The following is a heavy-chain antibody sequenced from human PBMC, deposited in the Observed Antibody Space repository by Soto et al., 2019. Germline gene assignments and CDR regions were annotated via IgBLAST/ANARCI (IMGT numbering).Heavy chain of an antibody. Sequence: QVQLVQSGAEVKKPGASVKVSCKASGYTFTSYGISWVRQAPGQGLEWMGWISPYKGHTNYAQTLQGRVTMTTDTSTSTACMELRSLRSDDTAVYYCARTTEGMWSDYWGQGTPVTVSS. CDR3: ARTTEGMWSDY. CDR2: ISPYKGHT. D-gene: IGHD4-17*01. CDR1: GYTFTSYG. V-gene: IGHV1-18*01. J-gene: IGHJ4*02.